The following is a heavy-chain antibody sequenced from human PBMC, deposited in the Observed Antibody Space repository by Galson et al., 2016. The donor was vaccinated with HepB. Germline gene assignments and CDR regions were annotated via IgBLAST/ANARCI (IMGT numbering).Heavy chain of an antibody. CDR3: ARDRDYYDTNGDFILDY. V-gene: IGHV3-66*01. CDR2: FYKGGST. D-gene: IGHD3-22*01. CDR1: GFDVTNYY. J-gene: IGHJ4*02. Sequence: SLRLSCAASGFDVTNYYVSWVRQAPGKGLEWVSVFYKGGSTYYAASVKGRFRISRDESKNTVDLQMNSLRADDTAVYYCARDRDYYDTNGDFILDYWGQGTLVTVSS.